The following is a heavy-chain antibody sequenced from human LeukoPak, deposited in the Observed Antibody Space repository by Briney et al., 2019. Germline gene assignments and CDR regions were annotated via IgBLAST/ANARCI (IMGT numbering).Heavy chain of an antibody. CDR1: GASISSYY. Sequence: SETLSLTCTVSGASISSYYWSWIRQPPGKGLEWIGYIYYSGSTNYNPSLKSRVTISVDTSKNQFSLKLSSVTAADTAVYYCARGVRYYYGMDVWGLETTVTVSS. V-gene: IGHV4-59*01. CDR3: ARGVRYYYGMDV. CDR2: IYYSGST. J-gene: IGHJ6*02.